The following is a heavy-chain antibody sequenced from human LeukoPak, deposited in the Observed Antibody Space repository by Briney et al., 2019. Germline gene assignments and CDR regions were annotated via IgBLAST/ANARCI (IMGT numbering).Heavy chain of an antibody. Sequence: PGGSLRLSCAASGFTFSSYAMNWVRQAPGKGLEWVSYISSSSSTVYYADSVKGRFTISRDNAKNSLFLQLNSVRAEDTAVYFCARDLGDIVLQPPSIHFDLWGRGTLVTVSS. D-gene: IGHD2-8*01. CDR1: GFTFSSYA. CDR3: ARDLGDIVLQPPSIHFDL. CDR2: ISSSSSTV. J-gene: IGHJ2*01. V-gene: IGHV3-48*04.